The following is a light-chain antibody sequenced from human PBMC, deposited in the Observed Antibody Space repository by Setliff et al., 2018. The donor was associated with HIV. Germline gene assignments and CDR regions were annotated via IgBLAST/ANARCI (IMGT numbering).Light chain of an antibody. Sequence: QSVLTQPPSVSGAPGQRVTISCTGSSSNIGAGYDVHWYQQLPGTAPKLLIYGYTNRASGVPDRFSGSRSGASASLAITGLQAEDEADYYCQSYDSSLSGFYVFGTGTKV. J-gene: IGLJ1*01. CDR1: SSNIGAGYD. V-gene: IGLV1-40*01. CDR2: GYT. CDR3: QSYDSSLSGFYV.